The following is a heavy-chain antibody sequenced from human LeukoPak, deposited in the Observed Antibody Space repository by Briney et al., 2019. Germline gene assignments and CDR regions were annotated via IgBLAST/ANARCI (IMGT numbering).Heavy chain of an antibody. CDR2: IYPGDSDT. CDR3: ARQANWNYDRGDY. CDR1: GYSISSGYYW. D-gene: IGHD1-7*01. Sequence: ETLSLTCTVSGYSISSGYYWIGWVRQMPGKGLEWMGIIYPGDSDTRYSPSFQGQVTISADKSISTAYLQWSSLKASDTAMYYCARQANWNYDRGDYWGQGTLVTVSS. V-gene: IGHV5-51*01. J-gene: IGHJ4*02.